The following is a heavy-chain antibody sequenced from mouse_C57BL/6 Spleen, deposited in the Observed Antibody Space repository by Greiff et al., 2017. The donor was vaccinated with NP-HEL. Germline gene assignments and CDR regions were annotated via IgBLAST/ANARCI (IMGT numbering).Heavy chain of an antibody. CDR1: GYTFTEYP. CDR2: FYPGSGSI. Sequence: QVQLQQSGAELVKPGASVKLSCKASGYTFTEYPIHWVKQRSGQGLEWIGWFYPGSGSIKYNEKFKDKATLTADKSSSTVYMELSRLTSEDSAVYFCARHERGKYYGSSPFDYWGQGTTLTVSS. D-gene: IGHD1-1*01. CDR3: ARHERGKYYGSSPFDY. J-gene: IGHJ2*01. V-gene: IGHV1-62-2*01.